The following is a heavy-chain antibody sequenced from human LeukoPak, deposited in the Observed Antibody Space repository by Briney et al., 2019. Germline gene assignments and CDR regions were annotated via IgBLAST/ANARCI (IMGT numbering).Heavy chain of an antibody. J-gene: IGHJ6*04. V-gene: IGHV3-30*19. D-gene: IGHD6-6*01. CDR1: GFTFSSYG. CDR3: ARGTAARLYYYYGMDV. Sequence: GRSLRLSCAASGFTFSSYGMHWVRQAPGKGLEWVAVISYDGSNKYYADSVKGRFTISRDNSKNTLYLQMNSLRAEDTAVYYCARGTAARLYYYYGMDVWGKGTTVTVSS. CDR2: ISYDGSNK.